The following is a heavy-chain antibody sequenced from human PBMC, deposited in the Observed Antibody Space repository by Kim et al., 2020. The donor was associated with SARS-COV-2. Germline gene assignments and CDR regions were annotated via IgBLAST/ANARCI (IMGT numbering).Heavy chain of an antibody. J-gene: IGHJ3*02. D-gene: IGHD2-15*01. V-gene: IGHV1-8*01. CDR3: ARGFSVDCSGGSCYDDAFDI. CDR2: MNPNSGNT. Sequence: ASVKVSCKASGYTFTSYDINWVRQATGQGLEWMGWMNPNSGNTGYAQKFQGRVTMTRNTSISTAYMELSSLRSEDTAVYYCARGFSVDCSGGSCYDDAFDIWGQGTMVTVSS. CDR1: GYTFTSYD.